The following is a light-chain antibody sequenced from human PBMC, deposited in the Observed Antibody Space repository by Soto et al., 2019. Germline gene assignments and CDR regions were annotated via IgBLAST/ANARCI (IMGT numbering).Light chain of an antibody. CDR3: GTWDSSRSAAEV. CDR2: DNN. V-gene: IGLV1-51*01. CDR1: SSNIGNNY. Sequence: QSVLTQPPSVSAAPGQTVTISCSGSSSNIGNNYVSWYQQLPGTAPKLLIYDNNKRPSGIPDRFSGSKSGTSATLGITGLQTGDEAEYYCGTWDSSRSAAEVFGTGTKVTVL. J-gene: IGLJ1*01.